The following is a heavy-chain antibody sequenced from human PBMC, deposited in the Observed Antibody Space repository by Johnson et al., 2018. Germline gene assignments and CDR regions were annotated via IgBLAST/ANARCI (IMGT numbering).Heavy chain of an antibody. D-gene: IGHD3-10*01. V-gene: IGHV3-30*18. CDR2: ISYDGGQD. Sequence: QVQLVQSGGGVVQXGGSLRLSCAASGFIFSSYGMHWVRQAPGKGLEWVAVISYDGGQDHYGDSVKGRFTISRDNSKTTLYLQMNSLRAEDTAVYYCAKVKNYYTVDYYYGMDDWGKGTTVTVSS. J-gene: IGHJ6*04. CDR1: GFIFSSYG. CDR3: AKVKNYYTVDYYYGMDD.